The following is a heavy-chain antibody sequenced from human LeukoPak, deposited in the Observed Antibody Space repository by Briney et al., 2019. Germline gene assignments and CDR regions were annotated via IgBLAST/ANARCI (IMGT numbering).Heavy chain of an antibody. CDR2: IKAKHDGGTA. D-gene: IGHD1-14*01. J-gene: IGHJ4*02. CDR1: GFTFINAW. Sequence: PGGSLRLSCAASGFTFINAWMNWVRQAPGQELEWVGRIKAKHDGGTADYAAPVRGRFTISRDDSKNTLYLQVNSLKTEDTAVYYCIADTPDFAPYDFDYWGQGTLVTVSS. CDR3: IADTPDFAPYDFDY. V-gene: IGHV3-15*01.